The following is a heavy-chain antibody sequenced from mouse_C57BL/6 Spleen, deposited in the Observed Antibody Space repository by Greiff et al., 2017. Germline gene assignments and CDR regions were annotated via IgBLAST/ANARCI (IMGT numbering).Heavy chain of an antibody. CDR1: GFTFSSYT. Sequence: EVQLVESGGGLVKPGGSLKLSCAASGFTFSSYTMSWVRQTPEKRLEWVATISGGGGNTYYPASVKGRFTISRDNAKNTLYLQMSSLRSEDTALYYCERHADYYGSSYDWYFDVWGTGTTVTVAS. V-gene: IGHV5-9*01. J-gene: IGHJ1*03. CDR3: ERHADYYGSSYDWYFDV. CDR2: ISGGGGNT. D-gene: IGHD1-1*01.